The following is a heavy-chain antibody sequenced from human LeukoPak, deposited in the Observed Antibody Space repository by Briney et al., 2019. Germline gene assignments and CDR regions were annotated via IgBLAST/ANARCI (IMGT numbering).Heavy chain of an antibody. CDR2: TFYSGST. Sequence: SETLSLTCTVSGGSISSYYWSWIRQPPGKGLEWIGYTFYSGSTNYNPSLKSRVTISVDTSKNQFSLKLSSVTAADTAVYYCARHKYGSGSYYNPDYWGQGTLVTVSS. CDR1: GGSISSYY. CDR3: ARHKYGSGSYYNPDY. J-gene: IGHJ4*02. V-gene: IGHV4-59*08. D-gene: IGHD3-10*01.